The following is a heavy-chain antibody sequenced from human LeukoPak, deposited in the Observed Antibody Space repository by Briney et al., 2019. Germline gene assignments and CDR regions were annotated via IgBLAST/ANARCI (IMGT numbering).Heavy chain of an antibody. CDR3: ARGADVDIVATIRDWFDP. J-gene: IGHJ5*02. Sequence: GSVKVSCKASGYTFTSYAMHWVRQAPAQRLEWMGWINAGNGNTKYSQEFQGRVTITRDTSASTAYMELSSLRSEDMAVYYCARGADVDIVATIRDWFDPWGQGTLVTVSS. V-gene: IGHV1-3*03. CDR1: GYTFTSYA. D-gene: IGHD5-12*01. CDR2: INAGNGNT.